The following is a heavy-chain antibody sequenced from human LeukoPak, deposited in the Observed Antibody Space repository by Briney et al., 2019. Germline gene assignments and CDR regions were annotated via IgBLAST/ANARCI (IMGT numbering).Heavy chain of an antibody. CDR2: IYPGDSDT. J-gene: IGHJ4*02. Sequence: GESLQISCKSSGYSFTTYWIGWVRQMPGKGLEWMGIIYPGDSDTRYSPSFQGQVTISADNSISTAYLQWSSLKASDTAMYYCARATWELVDPYYFDYWGQGTHVTVSS. CDR3: ARATWELVDPYYFDY. V-gene: IGHV5-51*01. D-gene: IGHD1-26*01. CDR1: GYSFTTYW.